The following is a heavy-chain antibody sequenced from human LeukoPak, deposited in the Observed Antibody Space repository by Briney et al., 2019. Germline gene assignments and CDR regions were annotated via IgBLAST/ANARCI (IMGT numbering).Heavy chain of an antibody. CDR2: IWYDGTNK. D-gene: IGHD2-21*02. CDR1: GFTFSRYG. CDR3: ARIGGDRHPIEY. V-gene: IGHV3-33*01. Sequence: GGSLRLSCAASGFTFSRYGMHWVRQAPGKGLEWVAVIWYDGTNKYYADSVKGRFTISRDNSKNTLYLQMNSLRAEDTAVYYCARIGGDRHPIEYWGQGTLVTVSS. J-gene: IGHJ4*02.